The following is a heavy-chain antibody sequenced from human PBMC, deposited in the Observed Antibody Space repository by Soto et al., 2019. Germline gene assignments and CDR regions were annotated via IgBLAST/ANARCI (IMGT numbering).Heavy chain of an antibody. J-gene: IGHJ4*02. CDR1: GGFISSSSYY. CDR3: ARHERKWVFIATFDY. CDR2: IYYSGST. D-gene: IGHD6-13*01. Sequence: SETLSLTCTVSGGFISSSSYYWGWIRQPPGKGLEWIGSIYYSGSTYYNPSLKSRVTISVDTSKNQFSLKLSSVTAADTAVYYCARHERKWVFIATFDYWGQGTLVTVSS. V-gene: IGHV4-39*01.